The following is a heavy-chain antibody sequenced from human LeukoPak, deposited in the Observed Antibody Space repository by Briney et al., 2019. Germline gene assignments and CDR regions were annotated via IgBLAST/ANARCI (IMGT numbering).Heavy chain of an antibody. Sequence: ASVKVSCKASGYTFTTYYMHWVRQAPGQGLEWMGIIDPSGGSATYAQKFQGRVTMTRDTSTRTFYMELNSLSSEDTAIYYCARRVYCSSASCYHYYYYMDVWGKGTTVTVSS. CDR1: GYTFTTYY. D-gene: IGHD2-2*01. V-gene: IGHV1-46*03. J-gene: IGHJ6*03. CDR3: ARRVYCSSASCYHYYYYMDV. CDR2: IDPSGGSA.